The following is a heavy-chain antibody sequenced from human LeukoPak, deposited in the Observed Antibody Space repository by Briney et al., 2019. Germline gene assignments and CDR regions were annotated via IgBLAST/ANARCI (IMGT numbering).Heavy chain of an antibody. Sequence: GGSLRLSCAASGFTVSSNYMSWVRQAPGKGLEWASVIYSGGSTYYADSVKGRFTISRDNSKNTLYLQMNSLRAEDTAVYYCARDHVVMDYDILTGYYSEGYFDYWGQGTLVTVSS. CDR2: IYSGGST. CDR3: ARDHVVMDYDILTGYYSEGYFDY. V-gene: IGHV3-66*01. J-gene: IGHJ4*02. D-gene: IGHD3-9*01. CDR1: GFTVSSNY.